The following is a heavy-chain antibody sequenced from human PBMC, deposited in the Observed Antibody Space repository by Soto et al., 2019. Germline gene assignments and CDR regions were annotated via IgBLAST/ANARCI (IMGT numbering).Heavy chain of an antibody. Sequence: QVQLQESGPGLVEPSQTLSLTCSVSVDAISRGAHFLSWIRQLPGKGLEWIDHVYFSGSTDSNPSLQSRLTISLDTSKNQFSLKLCSVTAADTAVYYCARDRFRLGNFDSWGQGTLVTVSS. V-gene: IGHV4-31*03. J-gene: IGHJ4*02. CDR1: VDAISRGAHF. D-gene: IGHD7-27*01. CDR2: VYFSGST. CDR3: ARDRFRLGNFDS.